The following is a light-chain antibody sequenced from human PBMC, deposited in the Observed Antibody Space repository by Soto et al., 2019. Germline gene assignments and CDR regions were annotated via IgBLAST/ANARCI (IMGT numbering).Light chain of an antibody. Sequence: DVVMTQSPLSLPVTLGQPASISCRSSQSLVHSDGNTYLNWFQQRPGQSPRRLICKVSNRDSGVPDRFSGSASGNDLTLKISRVEAEDVGVYYCRRGTQWPYTFGHGTKLESK. V-gene: IGKV2-30*02. J-gene: IGKJ2*01. CDR3: RRGTQWPYT. CDR1: QSLVHSDGNTY. CDR2: KVS.